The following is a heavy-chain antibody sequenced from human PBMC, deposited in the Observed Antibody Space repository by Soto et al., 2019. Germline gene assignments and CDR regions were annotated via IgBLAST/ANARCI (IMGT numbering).Heavy chain of an antibody. Sequence: QVQLVQSGAEVKKPGSSVKVSCKASGGTFSSYAISWVRQAPGQGLEWMGGIIPIFGTANYAQKFQGRVTITADDSPSTADMELSSLRSEDTAVYYCARDRQGLSWFGPWGQGTPVPVSA. CDR2: IIPIFGTA. CDR1: GGTFSSYA. CDR3: ARDRQGLSWFGP. J-gene: IGHJ5*02. V-gene: IGHV1-69*12.